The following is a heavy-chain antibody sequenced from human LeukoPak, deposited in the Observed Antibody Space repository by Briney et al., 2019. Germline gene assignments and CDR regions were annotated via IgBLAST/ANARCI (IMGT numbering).Heavy chain of an antibody. Sequence: GGSLRLSCSASGFTFSSYWMHWVRQAPGKGLVWVSHIKSDGSVTNYADFVRGRLTISRDNAKNTLYLQMNSLRAEDPAVYYCARNWGHSDYWGQGTLVTVSS. CDR1: GFTFSSYW. D-gene: IGHD3-16*01. CDR2: IKSDGSVT. CDR3: ARNWGHSDY. V-gene: IGHV3-74*01. J-gene: IGHJ4*02.